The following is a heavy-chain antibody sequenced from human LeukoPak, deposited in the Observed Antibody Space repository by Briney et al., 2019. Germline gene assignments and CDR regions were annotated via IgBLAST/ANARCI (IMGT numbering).Heavy chain of an antibody. V-gene: IGHV3-7*01. CDR1: VFTFRSYC. J-gene: IGHJ4*02. CDR3: ARDLITMIGRPTSHFDY. Sequence: PGGSLRLSCAASVFTFRSYCMSCVRQPPQKGLEWGANIKQDGSEKYYVDSVKGRFTISRDNAKNSLYLQMDSLRAEDTAVYYCARDLITMIGRPTSHFDYWGQGTLVTVSS. CDR2: IKQDGSEK. D-gene: IGHD3-22*01.